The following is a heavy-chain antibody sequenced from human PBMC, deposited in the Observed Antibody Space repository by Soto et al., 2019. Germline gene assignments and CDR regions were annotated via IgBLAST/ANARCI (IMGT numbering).Heavy chain of an antibody. CDR1: GDSVSSNSAA. J-gene: IGHJ6*04. D-gene: IGHD6-13*01. V-gene: IGHV6-1*01. CDR2: TYYRSKWYN. Sequence: PSQTLSLTCAISGDSVSSNSAAWNWIRQSPSRGLEWLGRTYYRSKWYNDYAVSVKSRITINPDTSKNQFSLQLNSVTPEDTAVYYCARDSSSWYLLDGYYYYGMDVWGKGTTVTVSS. CDR3: ARDSSSWYLLDGYYYYGMDV.